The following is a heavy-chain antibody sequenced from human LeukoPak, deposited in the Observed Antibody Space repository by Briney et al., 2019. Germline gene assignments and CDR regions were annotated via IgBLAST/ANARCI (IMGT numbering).Heavy chain of an antibody. CDR1: GFTFTSYS. CDR2: ISYDGSNK. Sequence: PGGSLRLSCAASGFTFTSYSMIWVRQAPGKGLEWVAVISYDGSNKYYTDSMKGRFTISRDNSKNALYLQMNSLRAEDTAVYYCAKGHGRLPRVDSDYWGQGALVTVSS. D-gene: IGHD3-16*01. J-gene: IGHJ4*02. CDR3: AKGHGRLPRVDSDY. V-gene: IGHV3-30*18.